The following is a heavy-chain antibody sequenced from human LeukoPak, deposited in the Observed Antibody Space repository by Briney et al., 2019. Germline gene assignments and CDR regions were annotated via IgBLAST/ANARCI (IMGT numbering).Heavy chain of an antibody. CDR2: ISNSGSII. V-gene: IGHV3-48*03. Sequence: GGSLRLSCAASGFTFSSYEMNWVRQAPGKGLEWVSYISNSGSIIYYADSVKGRFTISRDNAKNTLYLQMNSLRAEDTAVYYCARDQLAPYYYYYMDVWGKGTTVTVSS. J-gene: IGHJ6*03. CDR3: ARDQLAPYYYYYMDV. CDR1: GFTFSSYE. D-gene: IGHD6-6*01.